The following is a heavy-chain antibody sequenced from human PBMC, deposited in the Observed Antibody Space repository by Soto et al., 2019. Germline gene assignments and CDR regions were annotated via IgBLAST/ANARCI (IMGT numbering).Heavy chain of an antibody. CDR3: ARERDGYGSGNYYNRIDF. Sequence: QVQLVQSGAEVKKPGSSVKVSCKASGGIFSTYAITWLRQAPGQGLEWMGGIIPLFGTPNYAQRFQGRVTITADESTSTAYMEMSRLRSEDTAVDYCARERDGYGSGNYYNRIDFWGQGTLVTVSS. J-gene: IGHJ4*02. CDR2: IIPLFGTP. V-gene: IGHV1-69*01. CDR1: GGIFSTYA. D-gene: IGHD3-10*01.